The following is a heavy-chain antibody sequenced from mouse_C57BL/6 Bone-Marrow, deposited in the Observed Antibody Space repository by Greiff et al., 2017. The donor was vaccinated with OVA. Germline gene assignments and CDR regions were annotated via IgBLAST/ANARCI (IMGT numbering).Heavy chain of an antibody. CDR3: ARRRSGYRHFDY. Sequence: QVQLQQSGAELARPGASVKLSCTASGYTFTSYGISWVKQRTGQGLEWIGEIYPRSGNTYYNEKFKGKATLTADKSSSTAYLELRSLTSEASAVEFCARRRSGYRHFDYWGQGTTRTVSS. V-gene: IGHV1-81*01. J-gene: IGHJ2*01. D-gene: IGHD3-2*02. CDR1: GYTFTSYG. CDR2: IYPRSGNT.